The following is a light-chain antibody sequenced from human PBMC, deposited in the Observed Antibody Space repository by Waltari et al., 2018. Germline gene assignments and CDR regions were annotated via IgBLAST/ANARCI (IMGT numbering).Light chain of an antibody. V-gene: IGKV3-15*01. CDR2: GAS. CDR3: QHYNNWPPCT. CDR1: QSVSSN. Sequence: EIVMTQSPATLSVSPGERATLSCRASQSVSSNLAWYQQKPGQAPRLLIYGASTRATGIPARFSGSGSGTEFTLTISSLQSEDFAIYSCQHYNNWPPCTFGQGTKVEVK. J-gene: IGKJ1*01.